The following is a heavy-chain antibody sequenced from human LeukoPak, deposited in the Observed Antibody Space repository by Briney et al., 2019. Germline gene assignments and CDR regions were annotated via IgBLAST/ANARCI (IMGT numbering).Heavy chain of an antibody. Sequence: RGGSLRLSCAASGFTFSSYEMNWVRQAPGKGLEWVSYISISGSTIYYADSVKGRFTISRDNAKNSLYLQMSSLRAEDTTVYYCAKTLNFYDSSAYGWFDPWGQGALVTVSS. CDR1: GFTFSSYE. CDR2: ISISGSTI. V-gene: IGHV3-48*03. D-gene: IGHD3-22*01. J-gene: IGHJ5*02. CDR3: AKTLNFYDSSAYGWFDP.